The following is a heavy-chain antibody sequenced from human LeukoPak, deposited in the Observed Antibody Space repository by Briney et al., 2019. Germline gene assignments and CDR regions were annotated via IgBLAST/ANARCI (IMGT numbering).Heavy chain of an antibody. J-gene: IGHJ3*02. CDR1: GFTVSSNY. CDR3: ARHYDILTGYHYVGAFDI. V-gene: IGHV3-66*04. Sequence: GGSLRLSCAASGFTVSSNYMSWVRQAPGKGLEWVSVIYSGGSTYYADSAKGRFTISRDNSKNTLYLQMNSLRAEDTAVYYCARHYDILTGYHYVGAFDIWGQGTMVTVSS. CDR2: IYSGGST. D-gene: IGHD3-9*01.